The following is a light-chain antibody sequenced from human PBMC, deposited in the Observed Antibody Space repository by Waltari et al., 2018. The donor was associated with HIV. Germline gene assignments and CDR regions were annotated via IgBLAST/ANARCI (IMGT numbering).Light chain of an antibody. V-gene: IGKV3-20*01. CDR3: QQYATSPRT. CDR2: GAS. J-gene: IGKJ2*01. CDR1: QAVSHNY. Sequence: IVLTQSPDTLSLSPGEKATLSCRSSQAVSHNYLAGYQQKPGQAPRLLISGASGRAADIPDRFSGSGSGADFTLTISRLEAADSAVYHCQQYATSPRTFGQGTRLEIK.